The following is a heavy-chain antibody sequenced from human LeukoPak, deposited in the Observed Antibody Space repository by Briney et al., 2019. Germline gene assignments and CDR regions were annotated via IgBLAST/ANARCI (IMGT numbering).Heavy chain of an antibody. J-gene: IGHJ4*02. CDR3: ARGIQYSRMGGKFDY. D-gene: IGHD3-16*01. CDR1: GGSISSYY. V-gene: IGHV4-59*12. Sequence: SETLSLTCTVSGGSISSYYWSWIRQPPGKGLEWIGYIYYSGSTNYNPSLKSRVTISVDTSKNQFSLKLSSVTAADTAVYYCARGIQYSRMGGKFDYWGQGTLVTVSS. CDR2: IYYSGST.